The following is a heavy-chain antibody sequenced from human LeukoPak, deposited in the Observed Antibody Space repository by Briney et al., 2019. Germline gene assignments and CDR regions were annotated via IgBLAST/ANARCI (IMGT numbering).Heavy chain of an antibody. J-gene: IGHJ5*02. CDR2: IIPIFGTA. V-gene: IGHV1-69*13. Sequence: GASVKASCKASGGTFSSYAISWVRQAPGEGLEWMGEIIPIFGTANYAQKFQGRVTITADESTSTAYMELSSLRSEDTAVYYCARQSIADSPGDWFDPWGQGTLVTVSS. CDR1: GGTFSSYA. D-gene: IGHD6-13*01. CDR3: ARQSIADSPGDWFDP.